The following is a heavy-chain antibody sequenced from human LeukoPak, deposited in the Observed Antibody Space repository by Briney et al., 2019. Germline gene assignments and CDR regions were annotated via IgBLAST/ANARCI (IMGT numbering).Heavy chain of an antibody. Sequence: SETLSLTRTVSGGSISSSSYYWGSIRQPPGKGLEWIGSIYYSGSTYYNPSLKSRVTISIDKSKNQFSLKLSSVTAADTAMYYCANSGGTWYFDLWGRGTLVTVSS. CDR2: IYYSGST. CDR1: GGSISSSSYY. J-gene: IGHJ2*01. V-gene: IGHV4-39*07. D-gene: IGHD6-25*01. CDR3: ANSGGTWYFDL.